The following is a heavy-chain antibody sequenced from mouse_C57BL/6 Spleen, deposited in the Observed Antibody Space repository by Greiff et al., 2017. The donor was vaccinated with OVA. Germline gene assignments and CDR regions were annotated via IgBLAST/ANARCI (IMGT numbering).Heavy chain of an antibody. CDR1: GFTFPDYS. D-gene: IGHD2-4*01. CDR3: ARLGLRRYFDV. V-gene: IGHV7-3*01. Sequence: EVHLVESGGGLVQPGGSLSLSCAASGFTFPDYSMSWVRQPPGTALEWLGFIRNKANGYTTEYSSSVKGRFTISRDNSQSILYLQMSALRAEDSATYYCARLGLRRYFDVWGTGTTVTVSS. CDR2: IRNKANGYTT. J-gene: IGHJ1*03.